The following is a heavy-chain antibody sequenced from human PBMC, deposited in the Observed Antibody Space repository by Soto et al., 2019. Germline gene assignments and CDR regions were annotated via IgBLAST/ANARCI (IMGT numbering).Heavy chain of an antibody. V-gene: IGHV5-10-1*01. CDR3: ARHAWCSSTSCRGWEFDY. CDR2: IDPSDSYT. J-gene: IGHJ4*02. Sequence: EVQLVQSGAEVKKPGESLRISCKGSGYSFTSYWISWVHQMPGKGLEWMGRIDPSDSYTNYSPSFQGHVTISADKSISTAYLQWSSLKASDTAMYYCARHAWCSSTSCRGWEFDYWGQGTLVTVSS. CDR1: GYSFTSYW. D-gene: IGHD2-2*01.